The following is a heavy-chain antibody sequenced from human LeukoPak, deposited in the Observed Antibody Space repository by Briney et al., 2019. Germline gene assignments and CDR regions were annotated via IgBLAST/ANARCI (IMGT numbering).Heavy chain of an antibody. CDR2: INHSGST. CDR3: ARVLEGSSGQHWYFDL. D-gene: IGHD6-19*01. Sequence: SETLSLTCAVYGGPFSGYYWSWIRQPPGKGLEWIGEINHSGSTNYNPSLKSRVTISVDTSKNQFSLKLSSVTAADTAVYYCARVLEGSSGQHWYFDLWGRGTLVTVSS. V-gene: IGHV4-34*01. J-gene: IGHJ2*01. CDR1: GGPFSGYY.